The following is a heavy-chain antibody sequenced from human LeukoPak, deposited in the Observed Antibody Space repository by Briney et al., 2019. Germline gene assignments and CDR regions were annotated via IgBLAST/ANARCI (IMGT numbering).Heavy chain of an antibody. CDR2: IYDIGST. J-gene: IGHJ4*02. CDR1: GGSISSYY. V-gene: IGHV4-4*08. Sequence: PSETLSLTCTVAGGSISSYYWSWVRQPPGKGLGWLGYIYDIGSTSYNPYLKSRVTISVDTSSNKCSLMPTSVTAADTAVYYCARGTKTGYTGYDWNYWGQGSLVSVSS. D-gene: IGHD5-12*01. CDR3: ARGTKTGYTGYDWNY.